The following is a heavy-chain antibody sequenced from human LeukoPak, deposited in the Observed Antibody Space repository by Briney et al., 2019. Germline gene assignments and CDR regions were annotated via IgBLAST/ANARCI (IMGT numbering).Heavy chain of an antibody. CDR1: GFTFSSYG. V-gene: IGHV3-30*03. J-gene: IGHJ5*02. Sequence: PGRSLRLSCAASGFTFSSYGMHWVRQAPGKGLEWVAVISYDGSNKYYADSVKGRFTISRDNAKNSLYLQMNSLRAEDTAVYYCARERGILFKPLISFDPWGQGTLVTVSS. CDR2: ISYDGSNK. D-gene: IGHD3-16*01. CDR3: ARERGILFKPLISFDP.